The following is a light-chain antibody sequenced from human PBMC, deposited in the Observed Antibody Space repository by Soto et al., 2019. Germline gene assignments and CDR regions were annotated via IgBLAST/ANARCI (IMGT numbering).Light chain of an antibody. Sequence: QSVLTQPASVSGSPGQSITISCTGTSSDVGSYNRVSWYQQHPGEAPKLMIYDVSNRPSGVSNRFSGSKSGNTASLTISGLQAEDETDYYCCSYTTSATYVFGTGTKLTVL. CDR1: SSDVGSYNR. CDR3: CSYTTSATYV. J-gene: IGLJ1*01. V-gene: IGLV2-14*03. CDR2: DVS.